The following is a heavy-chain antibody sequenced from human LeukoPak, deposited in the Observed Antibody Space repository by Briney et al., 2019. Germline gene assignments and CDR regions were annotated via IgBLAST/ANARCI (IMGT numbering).Heavy chain of an antibody. Sequence: PSETLSLTSAVSGYSISSGYYWGWIRQPPGKGLEWIGSIYHSGSTYYNPSLKSRVTISVDTSKNQFSLKLSSVTAADTAVYYCARHKSTSIHWFDPWGQGTLVTVSS. V-gene: IGHV4-38-2*01. CDR3: ARHKSTSIHWFDP. J-gene: IGHJ5*02. CDR1: GYSISSGYY. CDR2: IYHSGST. D-gene: IGHD2-2*01.